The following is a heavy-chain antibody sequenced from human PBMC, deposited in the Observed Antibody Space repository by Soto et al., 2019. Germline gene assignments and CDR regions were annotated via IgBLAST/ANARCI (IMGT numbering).Heavy chain of an antibody. J-gene: IGHJ5*01. D-gene: IGHD4-4*01. CDR1: GFSLSDSQSG. Sequence: QVPLKASGPVLVKPTEPLTLTCAVFGFSLSDSQSGVRWILQPPGKDLEWLAHIFPNYEKAYTTSLTNRLTISTDTSKNLVVLNMTHVDPEDTATYFCARKYRDYGNDSCFDPMGQGTPVTLSS. CDR3: ARKYRDYGNDSCFDP. CDR2: IFPNYEK. V-gene: IGHV2-26*01.